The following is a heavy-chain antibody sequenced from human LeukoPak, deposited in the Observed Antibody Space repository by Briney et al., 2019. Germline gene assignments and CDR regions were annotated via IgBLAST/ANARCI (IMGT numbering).Heavy chain of an antibody. D-gene: IGHD1-26*01. CDR1: GFTFDDYA. Sequence: GGSLRLSCAASGFTFDDYAMHWVRQAPGKGLEWVSGISWNSGSIGYADSVKGRFTISRDNAKNSLYLQMNSLRAEDTAVYYCTTDSGSSTGYWGQGTLVTVSS. CDR2: ISWNSGSI. J-gene: IGHJ4*02. CDR3: TTDSGSSTGY. V-gene: IGHV3-9*01.